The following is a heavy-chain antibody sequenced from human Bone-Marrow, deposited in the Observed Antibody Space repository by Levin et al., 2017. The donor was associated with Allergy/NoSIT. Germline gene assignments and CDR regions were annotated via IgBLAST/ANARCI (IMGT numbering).Heavy chain of an antibody. CDR2: ISYVGGRE. Sequence: QAGGSLRLSCAASGFTFTSYGMHWLRQAPGKGLEWMAVISYVGGREYYAESVKGRFTISRDNSRNTLYLQMNRLRVEDTAVYSCARGGRGYDFAVDAFDIWGQGTMVTVSS. V-gene: IGHV3-30*03. CDR3: ARGGRGYDFAVDAFDI. D-gene: IGHD3-10*01. CDR1: GFTFTSYG. J-gene: IGHJ3*02.